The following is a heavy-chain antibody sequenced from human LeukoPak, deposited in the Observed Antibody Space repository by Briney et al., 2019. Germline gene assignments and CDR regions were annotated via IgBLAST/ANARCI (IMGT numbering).Heavy chain of an antibody. V-gene: IGHV4-39*01. Sequence: SETLSLTCTVSGVSISSSSYYWGWIRQPPGKGLEWIGSIYYSGSTYYNPSLKSRVTISVDTSKNQFSLKLSSVTAADTAVYYCARQSGSSGGYYYYYYYMDVWGKGTTVTVSS. CDR1: GVSISSSSYY. D-gene: IGHD6-19*01. CDR2: IYYSGST. CDR3: ARQSGSSGGYYYYYYYMDV. J-gene: IGHJ6*03.